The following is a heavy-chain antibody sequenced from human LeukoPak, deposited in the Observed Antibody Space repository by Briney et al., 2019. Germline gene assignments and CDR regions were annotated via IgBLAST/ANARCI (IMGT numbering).Heavy chain of an antibody. CDR2: ISAYNGNT. V-gene: IGHV1-18*01. D-gene: IGHD6-13*01. CDR3: ARTALSSWYFSARFDP. J-gene: IGHJ5*02. CDR1: GYTFTSYG. Sequence: ASVKVSCKASGYTFTSYGISWVRQAPGQGLEWMGWISAYNGNTNYAQKLQGRVTMTTDPSTSTAYMELRSLRSDDTAVYYCARTALSSWYFSARFDPWGQGTLVTVSS.